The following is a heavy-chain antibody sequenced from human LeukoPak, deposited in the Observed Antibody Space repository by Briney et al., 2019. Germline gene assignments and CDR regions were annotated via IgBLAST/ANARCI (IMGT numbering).Heavy chain of an antibody. CDR2: IKQDGSEK. CDR1: GFTFSSYW. CDR3: ARDLLAVAAMGVALDY. D-gene: IGHD6-19*01. J-gene: IGHJ4*02. Sequence: GGSLRLSCAASGFTFSSYWMSWVRQAPGKELEWVANIKQDGSEKYYVDSVKGRFTISRDNAKNSLYLQMNSLRAEDTAVYYCARDLLAVAAMGVALDYWGQGTLVTVSS. V-gene: IGHV3-7*01.